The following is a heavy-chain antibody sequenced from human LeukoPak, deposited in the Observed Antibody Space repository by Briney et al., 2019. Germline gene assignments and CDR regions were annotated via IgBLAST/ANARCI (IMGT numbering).Heavy chain of an antibody. CDR2: IKRDGGEK. V-gene: IGHV3-7*01. CDR1: GFTFSSYA. D-gene: IGHD6-13*01. J-gene: IGHJ4*01. Sequence: GGSLRLSCAASGFTFSSYAMSWVRQAPGKGLEWVASIKRDGGEKSYVDSVKGRFTISRDNAKNSLYLQMSSLRAEDTAVYYCARDGTAAGLYFDLWGQGTLVTVSS. CDR3: ARDGTAAGLYFDL.